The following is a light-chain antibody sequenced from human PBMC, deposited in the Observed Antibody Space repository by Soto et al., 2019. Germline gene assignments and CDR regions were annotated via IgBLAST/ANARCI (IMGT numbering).Light chain of an antibody. Sequence: DIQMTQSPSSLSASVGDRVTITCRASQSISSSLNWYQHKPGQAPKLLIYAASSLQGGVPSRFSGSGSGTDSTLTISSRQPEDCATDNCQQSHSTPRTFGRGTKVDIK. CDR2: AAS. J-gene: IGKJ1*01. CDR3: QQSHSTPRT. CDR1: QSISSS. V-gene: IGKV1-39*01.